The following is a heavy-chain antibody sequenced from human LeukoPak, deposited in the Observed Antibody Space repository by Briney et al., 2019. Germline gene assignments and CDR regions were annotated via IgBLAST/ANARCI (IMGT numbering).Heavy chain of an antibody. CDR2: IYHSGST. V-gene: IGHV4-59*12. CDR1: GGSISTYY. Sequence: SETLSLTCTVSGGSISTYYWSWIRQPPGKGLEWIGYIYHSGSTYYNPSLKSRVTISVDRSKNQFSLKLSSVTAADTAVYYCARGNLAAVDYWGQGTLVTVSS. J-gene: IGHJ4*02. D-gene: IGHD6-13*01. CDR3: ARGNLAAVDY.